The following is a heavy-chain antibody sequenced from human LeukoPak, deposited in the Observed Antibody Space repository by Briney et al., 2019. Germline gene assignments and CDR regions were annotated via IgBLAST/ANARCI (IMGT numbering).Heavy chain of an antibody. V-gene: IGHV3-23*01. J-gene: IGHJ4*02. D-gene: IGHD3-10*01. CDR2: MSADSATT. CDR3: ARKSASGNYPLDY. CDR1: GFIFGSYP. Sequence: GGSLRLSCAASGFIFGSYPMLGAPRAPGKGLEGVSVMSADSATTFYADSVKGRFTISRDNAKNTVFLQMSSLRAEDTALYYCARKSASGNYPLDYWGQGTLVTVSS.